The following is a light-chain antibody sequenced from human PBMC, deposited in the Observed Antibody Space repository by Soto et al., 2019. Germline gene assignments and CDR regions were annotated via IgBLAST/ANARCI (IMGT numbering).Light chain of an antibody. Sequence: QSALTQPPSASGTPGQRVTISCSGSSSNVGGNPVNWYQHVPTTAPKLLIYTNTQRPSGVPDRFSGSRSGTSASLAISGLQSEDEADYYCASRDDSLNGPVFGTGTKVTVL. CDR2: TNT. V-gene: IGLV1-44*01. J-gene: IGLJ1*01. CDR3: ASRDDSLNGPV. CDR1: SSNVGGNP.